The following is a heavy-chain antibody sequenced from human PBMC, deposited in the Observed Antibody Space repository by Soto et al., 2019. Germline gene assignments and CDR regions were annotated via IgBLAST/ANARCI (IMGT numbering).Heavy chain of an antibody. CDR2: IFESVAT. V-gene: IGHV4-4*02. D-gene: IGHD1-7*01. CDR1: GGSISSSSW. Sequence: SETLSLTCAVSGGSISSSSWWTWVRQSPGKGLEWIGEIFESVATNYNPSLKSRLTMSVDKSKNQFSLNRSSLTAADTAVYFCTTSHAGELNNWGQGTLVTVSS. CDR3: TTSHAGELNN. J-gene: IGHJ4*02.